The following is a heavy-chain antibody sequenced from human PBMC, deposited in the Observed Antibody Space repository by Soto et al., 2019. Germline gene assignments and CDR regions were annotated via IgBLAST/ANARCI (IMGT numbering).Heavy chain of an antibody. CDR2: IFHTGST. V-gene: IGHV4-31*11. CDR1: GASISSGDSY. D-gene: IGHD2-2*01. Sequence: QVQLQESGPGLVKPSQTLSLTCAVSGASISSGDSYWSWIRQRPGKGLEWIGYIFHTGSTYYNPSLKSRVTISLDSSKNQFSLKLTAATAADTAVYFCAREPYCTSATCLFHFDSWGQGSLVTVSS. CDR3: AREPYCTSATCLFHFDS. J-gene: IGHJ4*02.